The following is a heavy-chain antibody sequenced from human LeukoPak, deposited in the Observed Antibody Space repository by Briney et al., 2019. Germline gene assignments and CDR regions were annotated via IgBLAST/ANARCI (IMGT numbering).Heavy chain of an antibody. CDR3: ATRRSGSYSEY. J-gene: IGHJ4*02. CDR1: GGSVTTSTYY. Sequence: SETLSLTCTVSGGSVTTSTYYWGWIRQPPGKGLEWIGTIKNSGITHYTPSLKSRLTMSVDTSKNQFSLKLNSVTAADTAVYYCATRRSGSYSEYWGQGILVTVSS. V-gene: IGHV4-39*01. D-gene: IGHD1-26*01. CDR2: IKNSGIT.